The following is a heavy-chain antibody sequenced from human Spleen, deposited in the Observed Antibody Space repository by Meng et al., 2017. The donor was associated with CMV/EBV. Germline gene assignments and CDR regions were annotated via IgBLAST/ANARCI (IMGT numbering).Heavy chain of an antibody. D-gene: IGHD5-18*01. Sequence: VQLVQLGAEVKKPGASVKVSCKASGYTFTSYGISWVRQAPGQGLEWMGWISAYNGNTNYAQKLQGRVTMTRDTSTSTVYMELSSLRSEDTAVYYCAREDSYGYFDYWGQGTLVTVSS. V-gene: IGHV1-18*01. CDR2: ISAYNGNT. J-gene: IGHJ4*02. CDR3: AREDSYGYFDY. CDR1: GYTFTSYG.